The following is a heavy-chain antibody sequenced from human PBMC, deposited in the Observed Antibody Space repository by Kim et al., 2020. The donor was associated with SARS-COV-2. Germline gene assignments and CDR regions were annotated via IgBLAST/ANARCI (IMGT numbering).Heavy chain of an antibody. V-gene: IGHV3-23*01. J-gene: IGHJ4*02. CDR1: GFTFSSYA. Sequence: GGSLRLSCAASGFTFSSYAMSWVRQAPGKGLEWVSAISGSGGSTYYADSVKGRFTISRDNSKNTLYLQMNSLRAEDTAIYYCAKVGYYDSTRAIDYWGQGTLVTVSS. CDR3: AKVGYYDSTRAIDY. D-gene: IGHD3-22*01. CDR2: ISGSGGST.